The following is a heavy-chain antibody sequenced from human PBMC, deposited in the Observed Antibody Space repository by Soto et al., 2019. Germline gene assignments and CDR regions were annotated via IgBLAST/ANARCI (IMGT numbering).Heavy chain of an antibody. V-gene: IGHV4-34*01. J-gene: IGHJ5*02. CDR3: ARGLPRRTLAVARMFGGVSGGWFDP. CDR1: GGSFSSYH. Sequence: SETLSLTCSVYGGSFSSYHWTWIRQPPGKGLEWIGEINHSGGANYNPSLKSRVTMSGDTSKYQFSLKLASVIAADTAVYYCARGLPRRTLAVARMFGGVSGGWFDPWGQGTLVTVSS. CDR2: INHSGGA. D-gene: IGHD6-13*01.